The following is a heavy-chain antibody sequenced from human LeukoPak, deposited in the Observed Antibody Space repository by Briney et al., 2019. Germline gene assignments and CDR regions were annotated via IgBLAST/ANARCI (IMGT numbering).Heavy chain of an antibody. Sequence: GGSLRLSCAASGFTFDDYAMHWVRQAPGKGLEWVSGISWNSGSIGYADSVKGRFTISRDNAKNSLYLQMNSLRAEDTALYYCAKDGIAYYYGMDVWGQGTTVTVSS. CDR2: ISWNSGSI. J-gene: IGHJ6*02. CDR3: AKDGIAYYYGMDV. V-gene: IGHV3-9*01. CDR1: GFTFDDYA. D-gene: IGHD2-21*01.